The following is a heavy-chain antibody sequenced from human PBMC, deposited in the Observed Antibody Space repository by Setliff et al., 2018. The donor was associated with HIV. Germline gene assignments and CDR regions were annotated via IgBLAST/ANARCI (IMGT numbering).Heavy chain of an antibody. D-gene: IGHD4-17*01. CDR1: GYTYTTNG. CDR2: INTYNSQT. Sequence: GASVKVSCKASGYTYTTNGISWVRQAPGQGLEWMGWINTYNSQTNYAHKLQGRVTMTADTSTNTAYMDLKSLRSDDTAVYYCARDMTTVTYNWFDPWGQGTLVTVSS. CDR3: ARDMTTVTYNWFDP. V-gene: IGHV1-18*01. J-gene: IGHJ5*02.